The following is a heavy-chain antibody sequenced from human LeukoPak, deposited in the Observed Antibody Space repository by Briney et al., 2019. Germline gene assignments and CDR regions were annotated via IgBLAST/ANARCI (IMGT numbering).Heavy chain of an antibody. Sequence: PSETLSLTRAVYGGSFSGYYWSWIRQPPGKGLEWIGEINHSGSTNYNPSLKSRVTISVDTSKNQFSLKLSSVTAADTAVYYCARGQPNFWSGYYTGQWFDPWGQGTLVTVSS. CDR3: ARGQPNFWSGYYTGQWFDP. D-gene: IGHD3-3*01. CDR2: INHSGST. J-gene: IGHJ5*02. CDR1: GGSFSGYY. V-gene: IGHV4-34*01.